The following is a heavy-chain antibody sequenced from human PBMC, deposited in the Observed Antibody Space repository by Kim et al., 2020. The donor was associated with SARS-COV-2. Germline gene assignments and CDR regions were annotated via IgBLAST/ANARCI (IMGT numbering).Heavy chain of an antibody. Sequence: AQKRPGRVTMTTDTSTSTAYMELRRLRSDDTAVYYCAREFRPPIGWFDPWGQGTLVTVSS. J-gene: IGHJ5*02. CDR3: AREFRPPIGWFDP. V-gene: IGHV1-18*01. D-gene: IGHD1-26*01.